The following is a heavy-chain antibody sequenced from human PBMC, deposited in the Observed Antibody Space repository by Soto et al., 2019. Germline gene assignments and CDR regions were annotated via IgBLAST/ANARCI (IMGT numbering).Heavy chain of an antibody. J-gene: IGHJ4*02. CDR1: GGSISSYY. Sequence: QVQLQESGPGLVKPSETLSLTCTVSGGSISSYYWSWIRQPPGKGLEWIGYIYYSGSTNYNPSLKRRVTISVDTSKNQFSLKLSSVTAADTAVYYCARHTTVSYYFDYWGQGTLVTVSS. V-gene: IGHV4-59*08. D-gene: IGHD4-17*01. CDR3: ARHTTVSYYFDY. CDR2: IYYSGST.